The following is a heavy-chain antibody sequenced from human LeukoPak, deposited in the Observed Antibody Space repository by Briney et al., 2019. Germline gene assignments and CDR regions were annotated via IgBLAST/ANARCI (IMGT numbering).Heavy chain of an antibody. V-gene: IGHV3-23*01. J-gene: IGHJ3*02. Sequence: GGSLRLSCAASGFTFSSYAMSWVRQAPGKGLEWVSAISGSGGSTYYADSVKGRFTISRDNAKNSLYLQMNSLRVEDTALYYCARDFGIDYYDTSNYPIWGQGTMVTVSS. CDR3: ARDFGIDYYDTSNYPI. D-gene: IGHD3-22*01. CDR1: GFTFSSYA. CDR2: ISGSGGST.